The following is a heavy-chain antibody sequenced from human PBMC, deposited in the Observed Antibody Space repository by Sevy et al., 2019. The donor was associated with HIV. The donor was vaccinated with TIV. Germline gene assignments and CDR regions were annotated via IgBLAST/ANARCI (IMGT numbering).Heavy chain of an antibody. J-gene: IGHJ4*02. CDR2: IYYSGST. V-gene: IGHV4-59*01. Sequence: SETLSLTCTVSGGSISSYYWSWIRQPPGKGLEWIGYIYYSGSTNYNPSLKSRITISVDTSKNHFSLKLSLVTAADTAVYYCASGGRHYYDSSGYYEFGTFDYWGQGTLVTVSS. D-gene: IGHD3-22*01. CDR1: GGSISSYY. CDR3: ASGGRHYYDSSGYYEFGTFDY.